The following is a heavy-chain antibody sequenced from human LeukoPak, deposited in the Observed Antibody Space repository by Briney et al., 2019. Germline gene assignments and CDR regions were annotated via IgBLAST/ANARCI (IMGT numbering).Heavy chain of an antibody. J-gene: IGHJ4*02. CDR1: GFTFSNYA. V-gene: IGHV3-30*18. CDR3: AKDWGYASGTYLTY. CDR2: ISKDGTDK. D-gene: IGHD3-10*01. Sequence: PGRSLRLSCAASGFTFSNYAMHWVRQAPGKGLEWVAVISKDGTDKYYTDSVKGRFTISRDNSKSTLYLQMNSLRAEDTAVYYCAKDWGYASGTYLTYWDQGTLVTVSS.